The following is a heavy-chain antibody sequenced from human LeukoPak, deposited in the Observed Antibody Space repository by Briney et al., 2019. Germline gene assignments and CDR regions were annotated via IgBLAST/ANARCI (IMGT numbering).Heavy chain of an antibody. J-gene: IGHJ4*02. D-gene: IGHD6-25*01. CDR2: IYPGDSDT. V-gene: IGHV5-51*01. CDR1: GYSFTSYW. CDR3: ARLLAAPYYINY. Sequence: GESLKISCKGSGYSFTSYWIGWVRQMPGKGLEWMGIIYPGDSDTRYSPSFQGQVTISVDTSIDTAYLQWSSVRASDAAMYYCARLLAAPYYINYWGQGTLVTVSS.